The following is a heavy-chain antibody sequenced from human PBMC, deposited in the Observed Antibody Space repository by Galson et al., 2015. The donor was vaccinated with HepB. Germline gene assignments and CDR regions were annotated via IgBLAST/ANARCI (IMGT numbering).Heavy chain of an antibody. J-gene: IGHJ4*02. V-gene: IGHV5-51*01. Sequence: QSGAEVKKPGESLKISCKSSGFSFTSYWIAWVRQMPGKGLEWVGIIYPGDSDTRYSPSFQGQVIISADKSIKTAYLQWNSLKASDTAVYYCASFGGKGYWGQGTLVTVSS. CDR1: GFSFTSYW. CDR2: IYPGDSDT. CDR3: ASFGGKGY. D-gene: IGHD4-23*01.